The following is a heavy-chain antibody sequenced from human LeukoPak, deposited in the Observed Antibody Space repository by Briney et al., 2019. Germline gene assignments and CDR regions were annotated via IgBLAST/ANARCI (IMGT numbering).Heavy chain of an antibody. J-gene: IGHJ4*02. CDR1: GFTFSSYG. D-gene: IGHD2-15*01. CDR2: IRYDGGNK. V-gene: IGHV3-30*02. CDR3: ARDRRTYCTSSSCYLPPDY. Sequence: PGGSLRLSCAASGFTFSSYGIHWVRQAPGKGLEWVAFIRYDGGNKYYADSVQGRFTISRDNSKSALCLQMNSLRIDDTAVYYCARDRRTYCTSSSCYLPPDYWGQGTLVTVSS.